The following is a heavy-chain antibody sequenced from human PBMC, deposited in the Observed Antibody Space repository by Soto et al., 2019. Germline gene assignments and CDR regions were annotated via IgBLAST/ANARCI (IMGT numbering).Heavy chain of an antibody. J-gene: IGHJ3*02. CDR1: GFTFSSYG. D-gene: IGHD2-2*01. CDR2: ISYDGSNK. CDR3: AKDAIGYWSSTSCRGDFDI. V-gene: IGHV3-30*18. Sequence: QVQLVESGGGVAQPGRSLRLSCAASGFTFSSYGMHWVRQAPGKGLEWVAVISYDGSNKYYADSVKGRFTISSDNSKNTLYLQMNGLRAEDTAVYYCAKDAIGYWSSTSCRGDFDIWGQGTMVTVSS.